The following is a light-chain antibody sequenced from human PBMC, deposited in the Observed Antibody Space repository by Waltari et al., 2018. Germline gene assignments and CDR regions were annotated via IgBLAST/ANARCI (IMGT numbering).Light chain of an antibody. CDR2: DVS. CDR3: SSYTSISTGV. CDR1: SMDVGGYNY. Sequence: QSPLTQPASVSGSPGQSITISCTGTSMDVGGYNYVSWYQQHPGKAPKLMIHDVSNRPSGVSNRFSGSKSGNTASLTISGLQAEDEADYYCSSYTSISTGVFGGGTKLTVL. J-gene: IGLJ3*02. V-gene: IGLV2-14*01.